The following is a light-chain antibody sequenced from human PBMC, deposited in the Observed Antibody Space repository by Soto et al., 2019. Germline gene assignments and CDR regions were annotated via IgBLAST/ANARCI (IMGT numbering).Light chain of an antibody. V-gene: IGLV2-14*01. CDR1: SSDVGRYNY. Sequence: QSALTQPASGSGSPGQSITISCTGTSSDVGRYNYVSWYQQHPGKAPKLMIYEVSNRPSGVSNRFSGSKSGNTASLTISGLQAEDEADYYCSSYTSTSTLVVFGGGTKVTVL. J-gene: IGLJ2*01. CDR2: EVS. CDR3: SSYTSTSTLVV.